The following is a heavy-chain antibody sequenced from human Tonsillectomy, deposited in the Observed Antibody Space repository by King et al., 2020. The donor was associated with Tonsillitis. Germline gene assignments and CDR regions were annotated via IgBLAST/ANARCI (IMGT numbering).Heavy chain of an antibody. Sequence: VQLVQSGAEVKKPGSSVKVSCKASGGTFSSYAISWVRQAPGQGLEWMGGIIPIFGTANYAQKFQGRVTITADESTSTAYMELSSLRSEDTAGDYCERDNGGGICGWYDYWGQGTPVTASP. CDR3: ERDNGGGICGWYDY. V-gene: IGHV1-69*12. CDR1: GGTFSSYA. D-gene: IGHD6-19*01. J-gene: IGHJ4*02. CDR2: IIPIFGTA.